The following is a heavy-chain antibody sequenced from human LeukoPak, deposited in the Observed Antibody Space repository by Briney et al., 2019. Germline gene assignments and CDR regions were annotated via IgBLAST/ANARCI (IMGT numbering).Heavy chain of an antibody. CDR2: IWYDGGKK. Sequence: GRSLRLSCAASGFTFSDYGMYWVRQAPGKGLEWVALIWYDGGKKYYTDSVRGRFTISRDNSKNTLYLQMDSLRAEDTAVYYCVRYCNGGSCSRAAFDVWGPGTMVTVSS. J-gene: IGHJ3*01. V-gene: IGHV3-33*01. D-gene: IGHD2-15*01. CDR3: VRYCNGGSCSRAAFDV. CDR1: GFTFSDYG.